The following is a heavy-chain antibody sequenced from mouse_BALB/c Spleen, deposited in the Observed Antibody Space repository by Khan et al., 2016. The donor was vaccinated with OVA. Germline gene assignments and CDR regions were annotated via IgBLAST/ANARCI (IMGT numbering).Heavy chain of an antibody. D-gene: IGHD2-12*01. CDR2: INTYTGEP. V-gene: IGHV9-1*02. J-gene: IGHJ1*01. CDR3: AKTYYSYDRYFDV. CDR1: GYTFTNYG. Sequence: QIQLVQSGPELKKPGETVKISCKASGYTFTNYGMNWVKQAPGKGLKWMGWINTYTGEPTYADDFKGRFAFSSETSASTAYLQINNLKNEDMATYFCAKTYYSYDRYFDVWGAGTTVTVSS.